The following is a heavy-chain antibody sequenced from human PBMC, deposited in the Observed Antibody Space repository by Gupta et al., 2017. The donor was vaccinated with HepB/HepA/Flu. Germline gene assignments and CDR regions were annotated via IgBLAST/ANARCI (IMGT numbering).Heavy chain of an antibody. V-gene: IGHV3-23*01. Sequence: EVQLLESGGGFVQPGGSLRLSCAASGFTFSSYAMPWVRQAPGKGLEWVSAISGRGGSTYYTDSVKGRFSISRDKSKNTLYLQMNSLRAEDTAVYYCAKISGSYRFDYWAQGTLVTVSS. CDR2: ISGRGGST. CDR1: GFTFSSYA. CDR3: AKISGSYRFDY. J-gene: IGHJ4*02. D-gene: IGHD1-26*01.